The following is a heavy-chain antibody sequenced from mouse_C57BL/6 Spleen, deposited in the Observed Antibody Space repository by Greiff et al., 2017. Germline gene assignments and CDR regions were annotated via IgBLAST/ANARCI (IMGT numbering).Heavy chain of an antibody. CDR2: IDTSDSYK. CDR3: ARYYDYDVEAMDY. CDR1: GYTFTSYW. D-gene: IGHD2-4*01. V-gene: IGHV1-69*01. Sequence: VQLQQPGAELVMPGASVKLSCKASGYTFTSYWMHWVKQRPGQGLEWIGEIDTSDSYKNDNKTFKGKYTLTVDKSSSTAYMQISSLTSEDSAVYYCARYYDYDVEAMDYWGQGTSVTVSS. J-gene: IGHJ4*01.